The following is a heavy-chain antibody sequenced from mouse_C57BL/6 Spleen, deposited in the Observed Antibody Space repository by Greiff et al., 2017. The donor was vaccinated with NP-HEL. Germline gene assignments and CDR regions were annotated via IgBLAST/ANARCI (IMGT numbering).Heavy chain of an antibody. Sequence: QVQLQQSGAELVKPGASVKITCKASGYAFSSYWMNWVKQRPGKGLEGIGQIYPGDGDTNYNGKFKGKATLTADKSSSTAYMQLSSLTSEDSAVYFCARPTVVAPGYYAMDYWGQGTSVTVSS. V-gene: IGHV1-80*01. CDR3: ARPTVVAPGYYAMDY. CDR1: GYAFSSYW. CDR2: IYPGDGDT. D-gene: IGHD1-1*01. J-gene: IGHJ4*01.